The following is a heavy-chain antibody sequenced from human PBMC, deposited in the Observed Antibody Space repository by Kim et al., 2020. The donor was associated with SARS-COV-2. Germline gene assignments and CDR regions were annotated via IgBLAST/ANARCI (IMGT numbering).Heavy chain of an antibody. CDR2: ISGSGGST. CDR3: AAPRMEVGYSYVHFDY. CDR1: GFTFSSYA. J-gene: IGHJ4*02. D-gene: IGHD5-18*01. V-gene: IGHV3-23*01. Sequence: GGSLRLSCAASGFTFSSYAMSWVRQAPGKGLEWVSAISGSGGSTYYADSVKGRFTISRDNSKNTLYLQMNSLRAEDTAVYYCAAPRMEVGYSYVHFDYWGQGTLVTVSS.